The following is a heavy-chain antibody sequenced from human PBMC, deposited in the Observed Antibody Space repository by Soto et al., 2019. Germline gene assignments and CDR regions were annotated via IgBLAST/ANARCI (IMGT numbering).Heavy chain of an antibody. V-gene: IGHV3-23*01. CDR2: ISGSGGST. J-gene: IGHJ4*02. Sequence: EVQLLESGGGLVQPGGSLRLSCAASGFTFSSYAMSWVRQAPGKGLEWVSAISGSGGSTYYADSVKGRFTISRDNSKNTLYLQMNSLRAEDTAVYYCAKDRPPHQLLVPIFDYWGQGTLVTVSS. CDR1: GFTFSSYA. D-gene: IGHD6-13*01. CDR3: AKDRPPHQLLVPIFDY.